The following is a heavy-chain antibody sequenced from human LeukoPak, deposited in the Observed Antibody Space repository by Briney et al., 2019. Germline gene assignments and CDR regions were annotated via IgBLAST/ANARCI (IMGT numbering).Heavy chain of an antibody. Sequence: PSETQSLTCAVYGGSFSGYYWSWIRQPPGKGLEWIGAINHSGSTNYNPSLKSRVTISVDTSKNQFSLKLSSVTAADTAVYYCARGRNDYVWGSYRFPYYFDYWGQGTLVTVSS. D-gene: IGHD3-16*02. J-gene: IGHJ4*02. CDR3: ARGRNDYVWGSYRFPYYFDY. CDR1: GGSFSGYY. CDR2: INHSGST. V-gene: IGHV4-34*01.